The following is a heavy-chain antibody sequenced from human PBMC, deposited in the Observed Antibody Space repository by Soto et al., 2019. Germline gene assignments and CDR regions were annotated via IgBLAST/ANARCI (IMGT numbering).Heavy chain of an antibody. V-gene: IGHV3-23*01. Sequence: GGSLRLCCAASGFTFSSYAMSWVRQAPGKGLEWVSAISGSGGSTYYADSVKGRFTISRDNSKNTLYLQMNSLRAEDTAVYYCAKDGGYSYGFYGMDVWGQGTTVPSP. CDR1: GFTFSSYA. CDR2: ISGSGGST. CDR3: AKDGGYSYGFYGMDV. D-gene: IGHD5-18*01. J-gene: IGHJ6*02.